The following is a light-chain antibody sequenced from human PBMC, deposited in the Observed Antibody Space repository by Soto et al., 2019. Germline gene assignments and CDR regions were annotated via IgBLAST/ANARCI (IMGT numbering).Light chain of an antibody. CDR2: GAS. V-gene: IGKV3-20*01. J-gene: IGKJ5*01. Sequence: IVLTLSPGTLSLSPGERATLSCRASQSVSSSYLAWYQQKPGQAPRLLIYGASSRATGIPDRFSGSGSGTDFTLTISRLEPEDFAVYYCQQYGSPITFGQGTRLEIK. CDR1: QSVSSSY. CDR3: QQYGSPIT.